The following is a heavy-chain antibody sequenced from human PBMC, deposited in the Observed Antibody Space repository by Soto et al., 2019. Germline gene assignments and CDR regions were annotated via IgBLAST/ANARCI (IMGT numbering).Heavy chain of an antibody. CDR2: ISAYNGNT. CDR3: ARLGRARLPNYYYYGMDV. V-gene: IGHV1-18*04. J-gene: IGHJ6*02. CDR1: GYTFTSYG. D-gene: IGHD5-18*01. Sequence: GASVKVSFKASGYTFTSYGISWVRQAPGQGLEWMGWISAYNGNTNYAQKLQGRVTMTTDTSTSTAYMELRSLRSDDTAVYYCARLGRARLPNYYYYGMDVWGQGTTVTVSS.